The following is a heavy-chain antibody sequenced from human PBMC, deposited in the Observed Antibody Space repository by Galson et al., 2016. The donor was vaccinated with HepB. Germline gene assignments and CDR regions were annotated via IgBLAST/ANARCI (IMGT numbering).Heavy chain of an antibody. CDR1: GYTFTTYG. V-gene: IGHV1-18*01. Sequence: SVKVSCKASGYTFTTYGIRWVRQAPGQGLEWMGWITTVTGNTNYAQKFQGRVTMTTDTSTNTAYMELRSLRSDDTAVYYCARARDYYFYSMDVWGQGTLVTVSS. CDR2: ITTVTGNT. CDR3: ARARDYYFYSMDV. J-gene: IGHJ6*02.